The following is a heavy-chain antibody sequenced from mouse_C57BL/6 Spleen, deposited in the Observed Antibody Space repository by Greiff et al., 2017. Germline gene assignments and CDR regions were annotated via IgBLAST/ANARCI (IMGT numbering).Heavy chain of an antibody. CDR2: IYPGDGDT. D-gene: IGHD4-1*01. J-gene: IGHJ2*01. CDR1: GYAFSSSW. CDR3: ARSGTGYFDY. V-gene: IGHV1-82*01. Sequence: QVQLQQSGPELVKPGASVKISCKASGYAFSSSWMNWVKQRPGKGLEWIGRIYPGDGDTNYNGKFKGKATLTADKSSSTAYMQLSSLTSEDSAVYFCARSGTGYFDYRGEGTTLTVSS.